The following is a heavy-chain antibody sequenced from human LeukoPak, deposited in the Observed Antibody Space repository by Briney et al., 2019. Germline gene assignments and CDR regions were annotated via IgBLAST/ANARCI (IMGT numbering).Heavy chain of an antibody. J-gene: IGHJ4*02. CDR3: AREANYDSSGYYSDY. D-gene: IGHD3-22*01. CDR2: INPSGGST. Sequence: ASVKVSCKASGYTFTGYYMHWVRQAPGQGLEWMGIINPSGGSTSYAQKFQGRVTMTRDTSTSTVYMELSSLRSEDTAVYYCAREANYDSSGYYSDYWGQGTLVTVSS. CDR1: GYTFTGYY. V-gene: IGHV1-46*01.